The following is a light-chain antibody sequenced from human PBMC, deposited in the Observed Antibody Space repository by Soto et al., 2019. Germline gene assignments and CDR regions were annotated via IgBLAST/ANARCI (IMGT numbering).Light chain of an antibody. CDR3: QQYGRSPPEFT. CDR2: GAS. V-gene: IGKV3-20*01. J-gene: IGKJ3*01. CDR1: QTISSNY. Sequence: EIVLTQSPGTLSLSAGERATLSCRASQTISSNYLAWYQQKPAQAPSLPIFGASNRATGIPDRFSGSGSGTDFTLTISRLEPEDFAVYYCQQYGRSPPEFTFGPGTKVDIK.